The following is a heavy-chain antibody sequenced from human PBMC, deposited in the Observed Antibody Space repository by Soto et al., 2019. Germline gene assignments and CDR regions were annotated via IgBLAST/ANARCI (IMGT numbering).Heavy chain of an antibody. J-gene: IGHJ6*02. V-gene: IGHV4-34*01. D-gene: IGHD2-2*01. CDR2: INHSGST. CDR3: ARDHCSSTSCYVDSNYPPGYGMDV. Sequence: SETLSLTCAVYGGSFSGYYWSWIRQPPGKGLEWIGEINHSGSTNYNPSLKSRVTLSVDTSKNQFSLKLSSVTAADTAVYYCARDHCSSTSCYVDSNYPPGYGMDVWGQGTTVTVSS. CDR1: GGSFSGYY.